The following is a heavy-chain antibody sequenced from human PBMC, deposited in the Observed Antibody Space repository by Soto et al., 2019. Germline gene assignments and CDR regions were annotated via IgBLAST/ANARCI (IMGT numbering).Heavy chain of an antibody. V-gene: IGHV4-34*01. CDR2: INHSGST. Sequence: SETLSLTCTVFGGSIRSYYWSWVRRPPGKGLEWIGEINHSGSTNYNPSLKSRITISVDTSKNQFSLKLSSVTAADTAVYYCARVYSSSWYVDYWGQGTLVTVSS. J-gene: IGHJ4*02. CDR3: ARVYSSSWYVDY. D-gene: IGHD6-13*01. CDR1: GGSIRSYY.